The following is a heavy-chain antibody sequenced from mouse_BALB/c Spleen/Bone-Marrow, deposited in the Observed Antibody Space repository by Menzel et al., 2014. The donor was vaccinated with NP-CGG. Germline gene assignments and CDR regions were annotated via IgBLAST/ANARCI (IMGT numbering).Heavy chain of an antibody. J-gene: IGHJ4*01. CDR3: TRDLYDGYYYYAMDY. Sequence: DVKLVESGGGLVKPGGSLKLSCAASGFTFSSYTMSWVRQTPEKRLEWVATISSGGSYTYYPDSVKGRFTISRDNAKNTLYPQMSSLKSEDTAMYYCTRDLYDGYYYYAMDYWGQGTSVTVSS. V-gene: IGHV5-6-4*01. CDR2: ISSGGSYT. D-gene: IGHD2-3*01. CDR1: GFTFSSYT.